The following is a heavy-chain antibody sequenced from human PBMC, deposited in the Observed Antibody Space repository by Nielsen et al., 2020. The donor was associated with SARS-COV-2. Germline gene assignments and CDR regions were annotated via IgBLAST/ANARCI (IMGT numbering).Heavy chain of an antibody. CDR2: IYGGEAT. CDR3: ARGVWELPYFDY. V-gene: IGHV3-23*01. D-gene: IGHD1-26*01. Sequence: GESLKISCAASGFTFSSYAMSWVRQAPGKGLEWVSAIYGGEATFYTDSVKGRFTISRDNAKNSLYLQMNSLRAEDTAVYYCARGVWELPYFDYWGQGTLVTVSS. J-gene: IGHJ4*02. CDR1: GFTFSSYA.